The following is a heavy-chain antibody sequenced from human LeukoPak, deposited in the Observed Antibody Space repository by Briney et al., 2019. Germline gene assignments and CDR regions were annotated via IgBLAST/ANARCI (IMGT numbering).Heavy chain of an antibody. D-gene: IGHD2-15*01. V-gene: IGHV3-7*01. Sequence: GGSLRLSCAASGFTFSSYWMSWVRQAPGKGLEWVANIKQDGSEKYYVDSVKGRFTISRDNAKNSLYLQMNSLSGEDTAVYYCARARGYCSGGVCYFDYWGQGTLVTVSS. J-gene: IGHJ4*02. CDR2: IKQDGSEK. CDR3: ARARGYCSGGVCYFDY. CDR1: GFTFSSYW.